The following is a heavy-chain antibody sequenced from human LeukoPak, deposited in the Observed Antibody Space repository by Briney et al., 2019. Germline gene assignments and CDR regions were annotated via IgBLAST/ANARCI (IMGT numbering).Heavy chain of an antibody. CDR2: IRYDGSNK. J-gene: IGHJ4*02. CDR1: GFTFSSYG. CDR3: AKDGVPSRWFGRNYFDY. D-gene: IGHD3-10*01. Sequence: GGSLRLSCAASGFTFSSYGMHWVRQAPGKGLEWVAFIRYDGSNKYYADSVKGRFTISRDNSKNTLYLQMNSLRADDTAVHYCAKDGVPSRWFGRNYFDYWGQGTLVTVSS. V-gene: IGHV3-30*02.